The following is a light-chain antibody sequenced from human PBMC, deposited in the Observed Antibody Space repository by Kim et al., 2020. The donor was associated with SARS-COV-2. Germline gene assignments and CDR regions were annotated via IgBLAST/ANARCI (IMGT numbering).Light chain of an antibody. V-gene: IGKV1-5*03. Sequence: LSASIGDRVTITGRASQSIGSRLAWFQQKPGKAPNLLIFQISTLESGVPSRFSGSGSGTQFTLTISSLQPDDFATYYCQQYNSFYTFGQGTKLEIK. J-gene: IGKJ2*01. CDR2: QIS. CDR3: QQYNSFYT. CDR1: QSIGSR.